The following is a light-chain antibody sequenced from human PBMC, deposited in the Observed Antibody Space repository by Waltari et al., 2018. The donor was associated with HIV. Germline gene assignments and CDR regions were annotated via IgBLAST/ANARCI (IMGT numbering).Light chain of an antibody. V-gene: IGLV1-44*01. Sequence: QSVLTQPPSASATPGQRVTISCSGSSFNIGRNTVSWYQQLPGTAPKLLIYTNDLRPSGVPDRFSGSKSGTSASLAISGLQSGDEADYYCATWDDSLNGLIFGGGTKLSVL. CDR1: SFNIGRNT. CDR3: ATWDDSLNGLI. J-gene: IGLJ2*01. CDR2: TND.